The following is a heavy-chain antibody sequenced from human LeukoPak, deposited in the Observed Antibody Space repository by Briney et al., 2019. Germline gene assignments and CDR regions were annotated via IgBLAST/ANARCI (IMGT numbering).Heavy chain of an antibody. Sequence: SGGSLRLSCAASGFTFSSYAMSWVRQAPGKGLEWVSAISGSGGSTYYADSVKGRLTISRDNSKNTLYLQMNSLRAEDTAVYYCAKYGAAVGRDDAFDIWGQGTTVTVSS. CDR1: GFTFSSYA. D-gene: IGHD6-13*01. CDR2: ISGSGGST. J-gene: IGHJ3*02. CDR3: AKYGAAVGRDDAFDI. V-gene: IGHV3-23*01.